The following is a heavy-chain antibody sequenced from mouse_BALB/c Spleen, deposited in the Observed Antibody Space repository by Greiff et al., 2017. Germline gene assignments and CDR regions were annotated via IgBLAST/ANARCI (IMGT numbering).Heavy chain of an antibody. CDR3: TKGHPIYDGYPCAY. V-gene: IGHV1S16*01. D-gene: IGHD2-3*01. CDR1: GYTFTSYY. J-gene: IGHJ3*01. CDR2: INPSNGGT. Sequence: QVQLQQSGAELVKPGASVKLSCKASGYTFTSYYMYWVKQRPGQGLEWIGEINPSNGGTNFNEKFKSKATLTVDKSSSTAYMQLSSLTSEDSAVYYCTKGHPIYDGYPCAYWGQGTLVTVSA.